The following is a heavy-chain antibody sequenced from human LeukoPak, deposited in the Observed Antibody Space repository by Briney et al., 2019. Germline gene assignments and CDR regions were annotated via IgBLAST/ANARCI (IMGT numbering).Heavy chain of an antibody. CDR1: GGSISNYY. CDR3: ARDRSPEGYYDSSHWDYYHGMDV. V-gene: IGHV4-59*01. J-gene: IGHJ6*02. CDR2: IYYSGST. Sequence: PSETLSLTCIVSGGSISNYYWSWIRQPPGKGLEWIGYIYYSGSTNYNPSLKSRVTISVDTSRNQFSLNLSSVTAADTAMYYCARDRSPEGYYDSSHWDYYHGMDVWGQGTTVTVSS. D-gene: IGHD3-22*01.